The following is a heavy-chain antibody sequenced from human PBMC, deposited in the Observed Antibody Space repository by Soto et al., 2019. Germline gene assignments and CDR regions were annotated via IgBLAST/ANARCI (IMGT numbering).Heavy chain of an antibody. D-gene: IGHD2-15*01. CDR1: GYTFASYW. CDR3: ARGPTPLFDH. V-gene: IGHV5-51*01. CDR2: IYPADSDT. J-gene: IGHJ4*02. Sequence: GESLKISCKASGYTFASYWIGWVRQMPGKGLEWMGIIYPADSDTRYNPSFQGQVTISADKSITTAYLQWSSLKASDTAMYYCARGPTPLFDHWSQGTLVTVSS.